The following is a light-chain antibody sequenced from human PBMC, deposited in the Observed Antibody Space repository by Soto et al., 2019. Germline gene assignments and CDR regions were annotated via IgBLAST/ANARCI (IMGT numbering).Light chain of an antibody. Sequence: DIQLTQSPSFLSASVGDRVTITCRASQGISSYLAWYQQKPGKAPKLLIYAASTLQSGVPSRFSGSGSGTEFTLTISILQPEDFATYYCQQLNSYPLTFGPGNKVDIK. V-gene: IGKV1-9*01. CDR1: QGISSY. CDR3: QQLNSYPLT. J-gene: IGKJ3*01. CDR2: AAS.